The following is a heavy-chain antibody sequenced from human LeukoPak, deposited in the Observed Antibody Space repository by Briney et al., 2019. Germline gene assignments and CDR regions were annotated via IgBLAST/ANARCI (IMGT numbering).Heavy chain of an antibody. Sequence: GGSLRLSCAVSGFTFSSYAMSWVRQAPGKGLEWVAAISGSGGGTDYADSVKGRFTISRDNSKNTLYLQMNSLRVVDTAVYYCARAAMVRGVDYFDYWGQGTLATVSS. V-gene: IGHV3-23*01. CDR2: ISGSGGGT. D-gene: IGHD3-10*01. J-gene: IGHJ4*02. CDR1: GFTFSSYA. CDR3: ARAAMVRGVDYFDY.